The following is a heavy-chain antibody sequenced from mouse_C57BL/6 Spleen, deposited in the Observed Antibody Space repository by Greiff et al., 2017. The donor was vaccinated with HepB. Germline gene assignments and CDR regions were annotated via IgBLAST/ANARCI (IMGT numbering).Heavy chain of an antibody. J-gene: IGHJ2*01. D-gene: IGHD4-1*01. Sequence: EVQRVESGAGLVKPGGSLKLSCAASGFTFSSYAMSWVRQTPEKRLEWVAYISSGGDYIYYADTVKGRFTISRDNARNTLYLQMSSLKSEDTAMYYCTRANWDFDYWGQGTTLTVSS. V-gene: IGHV5-9-1*02. CDR2: ISSGGDYI. CDR3: TRANWDFDY. CDR1: GFTFSSYA.